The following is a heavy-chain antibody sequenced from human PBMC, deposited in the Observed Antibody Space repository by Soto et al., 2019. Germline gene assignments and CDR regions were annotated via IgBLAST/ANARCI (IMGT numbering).Heavy chain of an antibody. D-gene: IGHD1-1*01. CDR3: AREPATAKPEGVDF. CDR2: INPNSGGT. CDR1: GYTFSDYY. Sequence: ASVKVSCKASGYTFSDYYIHWVRQAPGQGLEWMGWINPNSGGTRYAPKFQGGVTMTRDTSITTAYMELSRLRSGDTAVYYCAREPATAKPEGVDFWGQGTMVTVYS. J-gene: IGHJ4*02. V-gene: IGHV1-2*02.